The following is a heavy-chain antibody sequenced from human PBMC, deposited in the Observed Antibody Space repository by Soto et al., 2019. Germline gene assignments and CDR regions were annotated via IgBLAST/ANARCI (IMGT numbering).Heavy chain of an antibody. CDR1: EFTFSSYW. J-gene: IGHJ6*02. D-gene: IGHD3-10*01. V-gene: IGHV3-74*01. CDR2: LNEDGSFT. CDR3: ARDLSGRADV. Sequence: EVQLVESGGGLVRPGGSLRLSCVASEFTFSSYWMHWVRQVPGKGLVWVSRLNEDGSFTTYADSVKGRFTISRDNAKKTLYQQMNSLRAEDTAVYYCARDLSGRADVWGQGTTVTVSS.